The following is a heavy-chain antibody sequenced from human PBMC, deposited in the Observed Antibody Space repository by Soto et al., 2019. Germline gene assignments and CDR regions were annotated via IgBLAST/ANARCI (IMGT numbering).Heavy chain of an antibody. Sequence: PGESLKISCMGAGYKVSTWHNVTSYWIAWVRQMPGEGLEWMGIIYPGDSDTRYSPSFQGQVTISAAKSINSVYLQWSSLKASDTATYYCARRPNTLNYYAMDVWGQGTTVTVSS. CDR2: IYPGDSDT. J-gene: IGHJ6*02. CDR3: ARRPNTLNYYAMDV. V-gene: IGHV5-51*01. CDR1: GYKVSTWHNVTSYW. D-gene: IGHD3-9*01.